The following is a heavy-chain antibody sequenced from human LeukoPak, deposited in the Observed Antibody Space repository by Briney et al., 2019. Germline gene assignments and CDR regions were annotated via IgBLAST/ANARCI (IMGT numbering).Heavy chain of an antibody. J-gene: IGHJ6*02. Sequence: GASVKVSCKASGYTFTSYGISWVRQAPGQGLEWMGWISAYNGNTNYAQKLQGRVTMTTDTSTSTAYMELRSLRSDDTAVHYCARESRGYRYGYFYYYDMDVWGQGTTVTVSS. D-gene: IGHD5-18*01. CDR1: GYTFTSYG. CDR2: ISAYNGNT. CDR3: ARESRGYRYGYFYYYDMDV. V-gene: IGHV1-18*01.